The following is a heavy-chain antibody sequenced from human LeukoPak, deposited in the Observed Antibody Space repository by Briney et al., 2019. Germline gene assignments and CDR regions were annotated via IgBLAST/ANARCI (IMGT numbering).Heavy chain of an antibody. CDR2: INPNSGGT. V-gene: IGHV1-2*02. D-gene: IGHD6-13*01. J-gene: IGHJ1*01. CDR1: GYTFTSYA. Sequence: ASVKVSCKASGYTFTSYAMHWVRQAPGQGLEGMGWINPNSGGTKYAQKFQGRVTMTTDTSISTAYMELSSLRSDDTAFYYCARGYSSSWSSVWGQGTPVTVSS. CDR3: ARGYSSSWSSV.